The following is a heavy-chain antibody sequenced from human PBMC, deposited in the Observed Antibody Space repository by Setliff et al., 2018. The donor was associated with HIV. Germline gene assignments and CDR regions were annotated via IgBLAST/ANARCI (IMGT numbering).Heavy chain of an antibody. V-gene: IGHV3-30*02. CDR2: IRDDGSET. D-gene: IGHD3-22*01. CDR3: AKDRYYDSSGSPFDY. J-gene: IGHJ4*02. CDR1: GFTFSGYG. Sequence: PGGSLRLSCAASGFTFSGYGMYWVRQAPGKGLEWVANIRDDGSETYYAPSMKGRFTIARDNSKNTLYLQMNSLRAEDTAVYYCAKDRYYDSSGSPFDYWGQGTLVTVSS.